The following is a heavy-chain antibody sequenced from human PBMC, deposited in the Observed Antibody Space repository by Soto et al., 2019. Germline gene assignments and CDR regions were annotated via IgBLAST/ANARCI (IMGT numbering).Heavy chain of an antibody. CDR2: IYSGGST. V-gene: IGHV3-53*01. J-gene: IGHJ6*02. CDR3: ARVSALYYYYGMDV. CDR1: GFTVSSNY. Sequence: PGGSLRLSCAASGFTVSSNYMSWVRQAPGKGLEWVSVIYSGGSTYYADSVKGRFTISRDNSKNTLYLQMNSLRAEDTAVCYCARVSALYYYYGMDVWGQGTTVTVSS.